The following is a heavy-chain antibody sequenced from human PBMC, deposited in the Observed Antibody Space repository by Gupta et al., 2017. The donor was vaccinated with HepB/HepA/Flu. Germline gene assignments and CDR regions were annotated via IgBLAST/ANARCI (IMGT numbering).Heavy chain of an antibody. J-gene: IGHJ6*03. D-gene: IGHD2-2*01. V-gene: IGHV1-69*01. Sequence: QVQLVQSGAEVKKPGSSVKVSCKASGGTFSSYAISWVRQAPGQGLEWMGGIIPIFGTANYAQKFQGRVTITADESTSTAYMELSSLRSEDTAVYYCARGGDRYCSSTSCPGYYYYYMDVWGKGTTVTVSS. CDR1: GGTFSSYA. CDR2: IIPIFGTA. CDR3: ARGGDRYCSSTSCPGYYYYYMDV.